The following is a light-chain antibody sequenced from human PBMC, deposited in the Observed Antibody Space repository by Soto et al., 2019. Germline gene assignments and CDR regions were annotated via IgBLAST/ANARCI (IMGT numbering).Light chain of an antibody. V-gene: IGKV1-5*03. Sequence: IQMTQSPSTLSASVGDRVTITCRASQSISNYLAWYQQKPGKAPNLLIYKASTLQSGVPSRFSGSGSGTEFTLTISSLQPEDFATYYCQHRTFGQGTKLEIK. CDR1: QSISNY. J-gene: IGKJ2*01. CDR2: KAS. CDR3: QHRT.